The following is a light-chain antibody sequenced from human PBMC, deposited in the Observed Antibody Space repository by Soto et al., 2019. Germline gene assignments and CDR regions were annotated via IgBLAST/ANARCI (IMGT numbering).Light chain of an antibody. CDR1: QGISSA. J-gene: IGKJ5*01. CDR3: QQFNSYPFT. V-gene: IGKV1-13*02. Sequence: AIQLTQSPSSLSASVGDRVTITCRASQGISSALAWYQQKPGKAPKLLIYDASSLESGVPSRFSGSGSGTDFTLTISSLHPEDFATYYCQQFNSYPFTFGQGTRLEIK. CDR2: DAS.